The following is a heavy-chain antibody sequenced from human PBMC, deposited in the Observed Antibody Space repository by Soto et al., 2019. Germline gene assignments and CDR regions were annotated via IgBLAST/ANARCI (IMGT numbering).Heavy chain of an antibody. CDR3: ASARWDY. J-gene: IGHJ4*02. CDR2: INHSGST. CDR1: GGSFNANY. Sequence: SETLSLTCAVSGGSFNANYWSWVRQPPGRGLEWIGEINHSGSTNYSPSLKSRVTISVDTSKNQFSLRLSSVTAADTGVYYCASARWDYWGQGTLVTFSS. V-gene: IGHV4-34*01.